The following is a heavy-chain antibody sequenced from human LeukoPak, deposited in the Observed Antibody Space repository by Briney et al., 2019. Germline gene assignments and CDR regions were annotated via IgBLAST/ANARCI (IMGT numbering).Heavy chain of an antibody. CDR1: GXTFSSYA. CDR2: ISYDGSSK. V-gene: IGHV3-30-3*01. CDR3: ARVPGATTGPYYFDY. D-gene: IGHD1-26*01. J-gene: IGHJ4*02. Sequence: GGSLRLSCAASGXTFSSYAMHWVRQAPGKGLEWVAVISYDGSSKYYADSVEGRFTISRDDSKNTLYLQMNSLRPEDTAVFYCARVPGATTGPYYFDYWGQGTLVTVSS.